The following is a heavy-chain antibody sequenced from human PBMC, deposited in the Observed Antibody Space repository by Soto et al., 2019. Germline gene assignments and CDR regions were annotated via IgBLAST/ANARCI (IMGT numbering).Heavy chain of an antibody. CDR3: AREIYYGGHPAFDP. Sequence: PSETLSLTCTVSCGSISSYYWSWIRQPPGKGLEWIGYIYYSGSTNYNPSLKSRVTISVDTSKNQFSLKLSSVTAADTAVYYCAREIYYGGHPAFDPWGQGTLVTVSS. CDR1: CGSISSYY. CDR2: IYYSGST. V-gene: IGHV4-59*01. J-gene: IGHJ5*02. D-gene: IGHD1-26*01.